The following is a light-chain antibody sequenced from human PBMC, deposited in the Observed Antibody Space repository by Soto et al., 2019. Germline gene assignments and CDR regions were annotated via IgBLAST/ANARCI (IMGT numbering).Light chain of an antibody. Sequence: QSALTQPASVSGSPGQSITLSCTGTSSDIGGYDYVSWYQRHPGKAPKLIIYDVNNRPSGVSNRFSGSKSGNTASLTISGVQEEDEADYYCTSYASGSSHVVFGGGTKLTVL. J-gene: IGLJ2*01. CDR2: DVN. CDR3: TSYASGSSHVV. CDR1: SSDIGGYDY. V-gene: IGLV2-14*01.